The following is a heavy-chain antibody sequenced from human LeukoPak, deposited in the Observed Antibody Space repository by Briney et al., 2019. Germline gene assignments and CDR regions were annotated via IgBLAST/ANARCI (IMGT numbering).Heavy chain of an antibody. D-gene: IGHD3-3*01. J-gene: IGHJ4*02. V-gene: IGHV3-66*01. CDR1: GFTVSSNY. CDR3: AKDSSVNFWSGYYTE. Sequence: PGGSLRLSCAASGFTVSSNYMSWVRQAPGKGLEWVAVIYSGGSTYYADSVKGRFTISRDNSKNTLYLQMNSLRAEDTAVYYCAKDSSVNFWSGYYTEWGQGTLVTVSS. CDR2: IYSGGST.